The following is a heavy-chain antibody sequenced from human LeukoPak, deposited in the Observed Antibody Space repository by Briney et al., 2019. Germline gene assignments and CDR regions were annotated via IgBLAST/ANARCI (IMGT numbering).Heavy chain of an antibody. CDR3: ARDGGYCSSTSCYAYYGMDV. CDR2: ISSSSSYI. Sequence: GGSLRLSCAASGFTFSSHSMNWVRQAPGKGLEWVSSISSSSSYIYYADSVKGRFTISRDNAKNSLYLQMNSLRAEDTAVYYCARDGGYCSSTSCYAYYGMDVWGQGTTVTVSS. D-gene: IGHD2-2*01. J-gene: IGHJ6*02. V-gene: IGHV3-21*01. CDR1: GFTFSSHS.